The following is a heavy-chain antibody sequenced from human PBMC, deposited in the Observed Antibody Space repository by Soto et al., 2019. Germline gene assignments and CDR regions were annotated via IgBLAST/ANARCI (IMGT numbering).Heavy chain of an antibody. J-gene: IGHJ4*02. CDR3: AKDRQWLSYLDY. V-gene: IGHV3-30*18. D-gene: IGHD6-19*01. CDR2: ISYDGSNK. Sequence: PGGSLRLSCAASGFTFSSYGMHWVRQAPGKGLEWVAVISYDGSNKYYADSVKGRFTISRDNSKNTLYPQMNSLRAEDTAVYYCAKDRQWLSYLDYWGQGTLVTVS. CDR1: GFTFSSYG.